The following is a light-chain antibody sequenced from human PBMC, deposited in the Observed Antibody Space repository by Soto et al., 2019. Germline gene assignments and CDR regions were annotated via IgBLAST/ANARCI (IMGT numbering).Light chain of an antibody. J-gene: IGLJ1*01. CDR2: KGT. Sequence: QSVLAQPASVSGSPGQSITISCTGTSSDDGAYNSVSWYQQHPHRAPPVIIYKGTQRPSGVSNRISGSTSGNAACLTISALQTDDEADYFCCSSAAESTYVCGAGGKGTVL. CDR3: CSSAAESTYV. CDR1: SSDDGAYNS. V-gene: IGLV2-23*01.